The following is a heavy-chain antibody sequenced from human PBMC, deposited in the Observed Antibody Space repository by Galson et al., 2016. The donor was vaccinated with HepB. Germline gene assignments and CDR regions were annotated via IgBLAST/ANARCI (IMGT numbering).Heavy chain of an antibody. D-gene: IGHD2-2*01. Sequence: QSGAEVKKPGESLRISCKGSGYSFTSYWISWVRQMPGKGLEWMGRIDPSDSYTNYSPSFQGHVTISADKSISTAYLQWSSLKASDTAMYYCARHWCSNTSCYRIDYWGQGTLVTVSS. V-gene: IGHV5-10-1*01. CDR3: ARHWCSNTSCYRIDY. J-gene: IGHJ4*02. CDR2: IDPSDSYT. CDR1: GYSFTSYW.